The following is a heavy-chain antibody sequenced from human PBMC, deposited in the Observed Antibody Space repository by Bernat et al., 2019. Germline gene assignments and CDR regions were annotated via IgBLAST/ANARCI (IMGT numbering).Heavy chain of an antibody. V-gene: IGHV3-48*02. J-gene: IGHJ3*02. CDR3: ARHHTSCGGDCYVFDI. D-gene: IGHD2-21*01. Sequence: EVQLVESGGGLVQPGGSLRLSCAASGFYFRSYNMNWVRQAPGKGLEWVSYISTSSSIQYADSVKGRFTISRDNAKNSLYLQMNSLRDEDTAVYYCARHHTSCGGDCYVFDIWGQGTMVTVSS. CDR2: ISTSSSI. CDR1: GFYFRSYN.